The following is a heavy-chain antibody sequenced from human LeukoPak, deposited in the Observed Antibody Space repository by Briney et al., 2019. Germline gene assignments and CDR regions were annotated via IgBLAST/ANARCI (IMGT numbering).Heavy chain of an antibody. CDR1: GYTFTSYG. CDR3: ARDDRVLNHAPRWWFDP. V-gene: IGHV1-2*04. J-gene: IGHJ5*02. Sequence: GASVKVSCKASGYTFTSYGISWVRQAPGQGLEWMGWINPNSGGTNYAQKFQGWVTMTRDTSISTAYMELSRLRSDDTAVYYCARDDRVLNHAPRWWFDPWGQGTLVTVSS. CDR2: INPNSGGT. D-gene: IGHD3-3*01.